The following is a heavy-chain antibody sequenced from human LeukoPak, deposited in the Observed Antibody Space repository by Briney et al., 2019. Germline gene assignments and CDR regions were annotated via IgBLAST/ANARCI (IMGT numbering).Heavy chain of an antibody. J-gene: IGHJ4*02. D-gene: IGHD3-3*01. Sequence: GGSLRLSCVASGFTFSNYNMNWVRQAPGKGLEWVASISDSSGNIFYADSVKGRFTVSGDNAKKSLYLQMNSLRAEDTAVYYCARDPAGYYDFWSGYSDYFDYWGQGTLVTVSS. CDR2: ISDSSGNI. V-gene: IGHV3-21*01. CDR1: GFTFSNYN. CDR3: ARDPAGYYDFWSGYSDYFDY.